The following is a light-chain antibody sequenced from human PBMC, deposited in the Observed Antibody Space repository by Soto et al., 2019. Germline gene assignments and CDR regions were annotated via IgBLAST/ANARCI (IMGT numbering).Light chain of an antibody. J-gene: IGKJ2*01. CDR2: AAS. Sequence: DIQMTQSPSSLSASVGDRVTITCRASQSISSYLNWYQQKPGKAPKLLIYAASSLQSGVPSRFSGSGSATDFTITISSLQPEDFATYYCQQSYSTPDTFGQGTKLEIK. CDR3: QQSYSTPDT. V-gene: IGKV1-39*01. CDR1: QSISSY.